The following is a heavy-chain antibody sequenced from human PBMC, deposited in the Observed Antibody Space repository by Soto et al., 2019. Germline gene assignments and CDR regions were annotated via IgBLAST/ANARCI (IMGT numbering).Heavy chain of an antibody. CDR2: IVVGSGNT. CDR1: VFTFTSSA. Sequence: SSVKVSCKASVFTFTSSAVQWVRQALLQRLGWIGWIVVGSGNTNYAQKFQERVTITRDMSTSTAYMELSSLRSEDTAVYYCAAAEGRKMAGAYLGQRTLLTVSS. CDR3: AAAEGRKMAGAY. J-gene: IGHJ4*02. D-gene: IGHD6-19*01. V-gene: IGHV1-58*01.